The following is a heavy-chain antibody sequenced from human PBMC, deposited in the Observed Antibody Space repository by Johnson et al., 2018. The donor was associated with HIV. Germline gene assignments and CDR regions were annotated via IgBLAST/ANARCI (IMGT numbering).Heavy chain of an antibody. V-gene: IGHV3-15*01. CDR1: GFTFSNAW. CDR2: VKSKTDGGTT. CDR3: TTGLYWNDAFDI. D-gene: IGHD1-1*01. J-gene: IGHJ3*02. Sequence: VQLVESGGGLVKPGGSLRLSCAASGFTFSNAWMSWVRQAPGKGLEWVGRVKSKTDGGTTDYAAPVKGRFTISSDASKNTLYLQRNSLKTEDTAVYYCTTGLYWNDAFDIWGQGTMVTVSS.